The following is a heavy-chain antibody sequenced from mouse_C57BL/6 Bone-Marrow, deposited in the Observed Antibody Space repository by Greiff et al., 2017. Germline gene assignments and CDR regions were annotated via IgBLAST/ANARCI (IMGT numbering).Heavy chain of an antibody. CDR3: ARQGYYSNSYAIDY. J-gene: IGHJ4*01. Sequence: DVQLQEPGGDLVKPGGSLKLSCAASGFTFSSYGMSWVRQTPDKRLEWVATISSGGSYTYYPDSVKGRFPISRDNSKNTLYLQMSMLKSEYTAMYYCARQGYYSNSYAIDYWGQGTAVTVSS. V-gene: IGHV5-6*01. D-gene: IGHD2-5*01. CDR1: GFTFSSYG. CDR2: ISSGGSYT.